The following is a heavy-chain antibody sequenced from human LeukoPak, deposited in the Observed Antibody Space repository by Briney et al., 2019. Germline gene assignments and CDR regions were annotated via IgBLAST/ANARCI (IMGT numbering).Heavy chain of an antibody. D-gene: IGHD3-3*01. V-gene: IGHV1-8*01. Sequence: GASVKVSCKASGYTFTSYDIHWVRPATGQGLEWMGWMNPNSGNTGYAQKFQGRVTMTRNTSISTAYMELSSLRSEDTAVYYCARFLRSYYYYYGMDVWGQGTTVTVSS. CDR1: GYTFTSYD. CDR2: MNPNSGNT. CDR3: ARFLRSYYYYYGMDV. J-gene: IGHJ6*02.